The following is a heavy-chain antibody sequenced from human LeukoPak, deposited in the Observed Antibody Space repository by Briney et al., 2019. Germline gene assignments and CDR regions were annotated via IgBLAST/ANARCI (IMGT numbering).Heavy chain of an antibody. D-gene: IGHD2-2*01. CDR3: ARTCSSTSCYYWFDP. J-gene: IGHJ5*02. Sequence: ASVKVSCKASGYTFTGYYMHWVRQAPGQGLEWMGWINPNSGGTNYAQKLQGRVTMTTDTSTSTAYMELRSLRSDDTAVYYCARTCSSTSCYYWFDPWGQGTLVTVSS. V-gene: IGHV1-2*02. CDR2: INPNSGGT. CDR1: GYTFTGYY.